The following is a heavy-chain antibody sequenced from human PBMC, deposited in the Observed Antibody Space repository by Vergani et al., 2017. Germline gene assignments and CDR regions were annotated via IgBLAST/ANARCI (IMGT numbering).Heavy chain of an antibody. Sequence: EVQLVESGGGLIQPGRSLRLSCAASGLRFNDHAMHWVRQTPGKGLEWVAGIFWNSDRTGYGDSVKGRFTISRDNAKNSLYLQMNSLRAEDTAVYYCARDLFYYDSSGYYSGFFDYWGQGTLVTVSS. CDR3: ARDLFYYDSSGYYSGFFDY. CDR2: IFWNSDRT. D-gene: IGHD3-22*01. J-gene: IGHJ4*02. CDR1: GLRFNDHA. V-gene: IGHV3-9*01.